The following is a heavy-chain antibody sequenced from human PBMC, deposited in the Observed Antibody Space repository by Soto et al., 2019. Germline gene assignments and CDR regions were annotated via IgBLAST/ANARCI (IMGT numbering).Heavy chain of an antibody. CDR1: GTIFSSYT. J-gene: IGHJ6*02. D-gene: IGHD3-16*01. V-gene: IGHV1-69*08. CDR2: IIPILGET. Sequence: QVQLVQSGAEVKKPGSSVRVSCKASGTIFSSYTISWVRQAPGQGLEWMGRIIPILGETNSAQKFQGRGTLTADMSTNTAYMELNSLRLEDTAVYYCARGLGGRMDDWGQGTTVTVSS. CDR3: ARGLGGRMDD.